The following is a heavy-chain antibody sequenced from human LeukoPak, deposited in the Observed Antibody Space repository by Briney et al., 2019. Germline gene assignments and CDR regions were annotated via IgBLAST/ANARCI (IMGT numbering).Heavy chain of an antibody. V-gene: IGHV4-59*01. CDR1: GGSISSYY. CDR3: AGTTVRGNWFDP. J-gene: IGHJ5*02. D-gene: IGHD4-17*01. CDR2: IYYSGST. Sequence: PSETLSLTCTVSGGSISSYYWSWIRQPPWKGLEWIGYIYYSGSTNYNPSLKSRVTISVDTSKNQFSLKLSSVTAADTAVYYCAGTTVRGNWFDPWGQGTLVTVSS.